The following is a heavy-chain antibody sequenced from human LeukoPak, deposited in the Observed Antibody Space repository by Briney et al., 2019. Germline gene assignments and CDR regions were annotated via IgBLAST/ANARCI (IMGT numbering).Heavy chain of an antibody. CDR2: IYPRDGST. CDR1: GYTFTSNY. J-gene: IGHJ4*02. V-gene: IGHV1-46*01. Sequence: ASVKVSCKASGYTFTSNYIHRVRQAPGQGLEWMGMIYPRDGSTSYAQKFQGRVTVTRDTSTSTVHMELSGLRSEDTAVYYCARDQEGFDYWGQGTLVTVSS. CDR3: ARDQEGFDY.